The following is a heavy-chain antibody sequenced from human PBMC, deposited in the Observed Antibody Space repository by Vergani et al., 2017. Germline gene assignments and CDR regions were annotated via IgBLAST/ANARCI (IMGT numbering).Heavy chain of an antibody. D-gene: IGHD5-24*01. CDR3: ASPIQDGYNRPSDAFYI. V-gene: IGHV4-39*07. CDR2: IYYSGST. Sequence: QLQLQESGPGLVKPSETLSLTCTVSGGSISSSSYYWGWIRQPPGKGLEWIGSIYYSGSTYYNPSLKSRVTISVDTSKNQFSQKLSSVTAADTAVYYCASPIQDGYNRPSDAFYIWGQGTMVTVSS. J-gene: IGHJ3*02. CDR1: GGSISSSSYY.